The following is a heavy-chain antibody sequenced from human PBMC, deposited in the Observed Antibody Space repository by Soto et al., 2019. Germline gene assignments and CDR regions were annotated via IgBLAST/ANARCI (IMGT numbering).Heavy chain of an antibody. CDR1: EFTFSNYA. CDR3: AREAVVATIGVCDY. J-gene: IGHJ4*02. D-gene: IGHD5-12*01. Sequence: GGSLRLSCAASEFTFSNYAMSWVRQAPGKGLEWVSSISDNGGTTYYADSVKGRFTISRDNAKNTPYLQMNSLRAEDTAVYYCAREAVVATIGVCDYCGQGTLVTVSS. CDR2: ISDNGGTT. V-gene: IGHV3-23*01.